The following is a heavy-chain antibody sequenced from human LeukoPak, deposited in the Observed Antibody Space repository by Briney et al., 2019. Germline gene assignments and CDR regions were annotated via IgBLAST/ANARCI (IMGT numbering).Heavy chain of an antibody. CDR3: ARGAEYYAIWRGYTGYSDY. CDR2: IYHRGST. D-gene: IGHD3-3*01. Sequence: SETLSLTCTVSGYSISNGYYWGWIRQPPGKGLEWVGSIYHRGSTYYNPSLRSRVTISLDMSKTKFSLKLTSVTAADTAVYFCARGAEYYAIWRGYTGYSDYWGQGISVTVSS. V-gene: IGHV4-38-2*02. J-gene: IGHJ4*02. CDR1: GYSISNGYY.